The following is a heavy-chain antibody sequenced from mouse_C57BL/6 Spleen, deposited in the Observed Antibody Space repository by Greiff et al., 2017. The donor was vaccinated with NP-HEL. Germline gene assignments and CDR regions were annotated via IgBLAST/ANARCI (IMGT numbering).Heavy chain of an antibody. J-gene: IGHJ2*01. D-gene: IGHD1-1*01. CDR1: GYTFTSYW. CDR2: IDPSDSYN. V-gene: IGHV1-69*01. CDR3: ARSDYYGSSFDY. Sequence: VQLQQPGAELVMPGASVKLSCKASGYTFTSYWMHWVKQRPGQGLEWIGEIDPSDSYNNYNQKFKGKSTLTVDKSSRTAYMQLTSLTSEDSAVYYCARSDYYGSSFDYWGEGPTLTVSS.